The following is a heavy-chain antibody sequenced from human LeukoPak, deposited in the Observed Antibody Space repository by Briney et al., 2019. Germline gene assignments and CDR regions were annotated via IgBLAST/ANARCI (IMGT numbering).Heavy chain of an antibody. V-gene: IGHV4-34*01. CDR2: INHSGRI. Sequence: SETLSLTCAVYGGSFSGYYWSWIRQPPGKGLEWIGEINHSGRINYSPSLKSRVTLQVETSKNPLSLNLSSATAADTAVYYCARGDYYDSSGYISYWGQGTLVTVSS. D-gene: IGHD3-22*01. J-gene: IGHJ4*02. CDR1: GGSFSGYY. CDR3: ARGDYYDSSGYISY.